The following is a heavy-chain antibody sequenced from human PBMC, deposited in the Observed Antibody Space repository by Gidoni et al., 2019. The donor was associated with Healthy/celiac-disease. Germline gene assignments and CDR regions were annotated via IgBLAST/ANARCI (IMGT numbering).Heavy chain of an antibody. V-gene: IGHV3-64D*06. CDR3: VKGVNTAKVTSFDY. CDR1: GFTFNSYA. D-gene: IGHD5-18*01. CDR2: ISSNGGST. Sequence: EVQLVESGGDLVQHGGSLRLSCSASGFTFNSYAMHWVRQAPGKGLEYVSTISSNGGSTYYADSVKGRFTISRDNSKNTLYLQMSSLRAEDTAVYYCVKGVNTAKVTSFDYWGQGTLVTVSS. J-gene: IGHJ4*02.